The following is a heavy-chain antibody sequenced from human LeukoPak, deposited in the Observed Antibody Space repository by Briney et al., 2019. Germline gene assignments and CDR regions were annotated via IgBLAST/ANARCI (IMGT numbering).Heavy chain of an antibody. J-gene: IGHJ4*02. CDR2: INHSGST. D-gene: IGHD6-19*01. CDR1: GGSFSGYY. Sequence: SETLSLTCAVYGGSFSGYYWSWIRQPPGKGLEWIGEINHSGSTNYNPSLKSRVTISVDTSKNQFSLKLSSVTAADTAVYYCARGPQRISSGWYGLDYWGQGTLVTVSS. V-gene: IGHV4-34*01. CDR3: ARGPQRISSGWYGLDY.